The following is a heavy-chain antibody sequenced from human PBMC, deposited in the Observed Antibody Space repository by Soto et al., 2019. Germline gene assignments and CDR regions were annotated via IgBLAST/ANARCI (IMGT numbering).Heavy chain of an antibody. CDR1: GFTFSSYG. CDR2: ISYDGSNK. D-gene: IGHD6-19*01. J-gene: IGHJ4*02. V-gene: IGHV3-30*03. Sequence: PGGSLRLSCAASGFTFSSYGMHWVRQAPGKGLEWVAVISYDGSNKYYADSVKGRFTISRDNSKNTLYLQMNSLRAEDTAVYYCARADSSGWSPLDYWGQGTLVTVS. CDR3: ARADSSGWSPLDY.